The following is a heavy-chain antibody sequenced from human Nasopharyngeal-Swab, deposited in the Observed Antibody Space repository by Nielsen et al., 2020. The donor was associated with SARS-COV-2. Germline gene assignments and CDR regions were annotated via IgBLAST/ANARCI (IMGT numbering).Heavy chain of an antibody. CDR2: FDPRGDSK. CDR3: ARDSDNWAIDY. D-gene: IGHD1-1*01. Sequence: ASVKVSCKASGYTFTGHNMHWVRQAPGQGLEWMAIFDPRGDSKSHAQKFQGRLTMTTDTTTSTVYMELSSLRAEDAAVYYCARDSDNWAIDYWGQGTLVTVSP. J-gene: IGHJ4*02. CDR1: GYTFTGHN. V-gene: IGHV1-46*01.